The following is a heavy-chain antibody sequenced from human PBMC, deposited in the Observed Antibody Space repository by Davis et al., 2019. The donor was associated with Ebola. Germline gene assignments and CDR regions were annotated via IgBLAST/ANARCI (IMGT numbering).Heavy chain of an antibody. CDR3: ARPGRFCSGRLCYSGDGFDV. Sequence: MPSETLSLTCTVYGGSFSGYYWSWIRQPPGKGLEWIGEINHSGSTNYNPSLWGRVTISIDTSKNQFSLKLTSVTAADTAVYYCARPGRFCSGRLCYSGDGFDVWGQGTVVTVSS. CDR2: INHSGST. D-gene: IGHD2-15*01. J-gene: IGHJ3*01. V-gene: IGHV4-34*01. CDR1: GGSFSGYY.